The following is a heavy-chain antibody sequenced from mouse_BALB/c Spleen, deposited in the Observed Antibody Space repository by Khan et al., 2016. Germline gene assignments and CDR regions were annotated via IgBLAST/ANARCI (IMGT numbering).Heavy chain of an antibody. CDR3: VRYYGSSYYAMDY. CDR2: ISYSGST. V-gene: IGHV3-8*02. Sequence: EVQLQEPGPTLVKPSQTLSLTCSVTGDPLTSGHWNWVRKFPGNKLEYMGYISYSGSTYYYPSLKSRISITRATAKHQCYLHLDSVTTEDTAKYYSVRYYGSSYYAMDYRGQESPVTVSS. D-gene: IGHD1-1*01. CDR1: GDPLTSGH. J-gene: IGHJ4*01.